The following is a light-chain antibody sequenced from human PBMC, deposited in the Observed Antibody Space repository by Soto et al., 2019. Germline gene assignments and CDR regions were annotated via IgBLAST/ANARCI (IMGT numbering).Light chain of an antibody. J-gene: IGKJ1*01. V-gene: IGKV3-20*01. CDR3: QQYGNLPRT. CDR2: GAS. Sequence: EFVLTQSPGTLTLSPADGATPSCRASQNVGNNYLAWYQQRPGQAPRLLIHGASRRSTGIPDRFSGSGSGTEFTLTIGRLEPEDFAVYYCQQYGNLPRTFGQGTKVDIK. CDR1: QNVGNNY.